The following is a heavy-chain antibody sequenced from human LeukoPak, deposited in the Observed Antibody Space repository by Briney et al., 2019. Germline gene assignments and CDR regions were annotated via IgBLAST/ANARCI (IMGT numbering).Heavy chain of an antibody. J-gene: IGHJ4*02. D-gene: IGHD3-3*01. Sequence: ASVKVSCKASGGTFSSYAISWVRQAPGQGLEWMGGIIPIFGTANYAQKFQGRVTITTDESTSTAYMELSSLRSEDTAVHYCASSGTFGVVTYDYWGQGTLVTVSS. CDR1: GGTFSSYA. V-gene: IGHV1-69*05. CDR2: IIPIFGTA. CDR3: ASSGTFGVVTYDY.